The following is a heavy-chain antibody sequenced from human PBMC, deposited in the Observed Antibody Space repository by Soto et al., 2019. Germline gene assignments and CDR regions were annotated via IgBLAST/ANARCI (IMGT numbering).Heavy chain of an antibody. V-gene: IGHV3-74*01. CDR1: SYSFGGFW. Sequence: HGGSLRLSCAGSSYSFGGFWMHWVRQAPGKGLVWVSRIDTGGTNTVYADPVKGRFTISRDNAKNTLYLQMNSLRSEDTAVYYCAKDRGRPDAFNIWGQGTMVTVSS. J-gene: IGHJ3*02. CDR2: IDTGGTNT. CDR3: AKDRGRPDAFNI. D-gene: IGHD3-10*01.